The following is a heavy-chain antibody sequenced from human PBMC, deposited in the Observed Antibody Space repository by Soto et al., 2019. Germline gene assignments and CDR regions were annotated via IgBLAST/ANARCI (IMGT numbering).Heavy chain of an antibody. V-gene: IGHV3-74*01. J-gene: IGHJ4*02. D-gene: IGHD3-16*01. Sequence: EVQLVESGGGLVQPGGSLRLSCAASGFTFSTFWMHWVRQVPGKGLMWVSRINEDGRIINYADSVKGRFTISRDNVRDTLYLEMHSLSAEDTAIYSCTSDAGGWGAYWGQGDVGTVSS. CDR3: TSDAGGWGAY. CDR2: INEDGRII. CDR1: GFTFSTFW.